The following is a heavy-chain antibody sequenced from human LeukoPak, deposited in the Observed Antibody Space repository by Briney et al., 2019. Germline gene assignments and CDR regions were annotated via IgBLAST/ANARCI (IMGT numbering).Heavy chain of an antibody. CDR3: AKLGSSGWYHYYYYGMDV. CDR1: GFTFSSYW. J-gene: IGHJ6*02. V-gene: IGHV3-7*01. D-gene: IGHD6-19*01. Sequence: GGSLRLSCAASGFTFSSYWMSWVRQAPGKGLEWVGNIKQDGSEKYYVDSVKGRFTISRDNARNSLDLQMNSLRAEDTAVYYCAKLGSSGWYHYYYYGMDVWGQGTTVTVSS. CDR2: IKQDGSEK.